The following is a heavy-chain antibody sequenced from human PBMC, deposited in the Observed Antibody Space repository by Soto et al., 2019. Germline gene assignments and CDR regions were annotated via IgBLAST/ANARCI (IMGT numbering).Heavy chain of an antibody. CDR3: AKGAVAGTPTSYYYYGMDG. J-gene: IGHJ6*02. D-gene: IGHD6-19*01. CDR2: IIPIFGTI. CDR1: GGTFRTYS. V-gene: IGHV1-69*12. Sequence: QVQLLQSGAEVKKPGSSVRVSCEASGGTFRTYSISWVRPAPGQGLEWMGEIIPIFGTINYAQKFQGRLTITADESTATVYLDLRSLRSDDTALYYCAKGAVAGTPTSYYYYGMDGWGQGTTVTVSS.